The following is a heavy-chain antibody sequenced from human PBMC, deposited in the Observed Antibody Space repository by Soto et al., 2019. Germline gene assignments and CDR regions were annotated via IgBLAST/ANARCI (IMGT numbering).Heavy chain of an antibody. J-gene: IGHJ4*02. CDR2: IYYSGST. V-gene: IGHV4-59*12. CDR1: GGSISSYY. CDR3: ARSRDGVVDH. Sequence: SETLSLTCTVSGGSISSYYWSWIRQPPGKGLEWIGYIYYSGSTYYNPSLKSRVTILVDTSKNQFSLKLSSVTAVDTAVYYCARSRDGVVDHWGQGTLVTVSS. D-gene: IGHD2-2*01.